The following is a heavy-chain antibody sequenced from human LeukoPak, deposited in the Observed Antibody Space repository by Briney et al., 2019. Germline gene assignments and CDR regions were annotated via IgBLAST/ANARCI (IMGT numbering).Heavy chain of an antibody. CDR2: IIPILGMA. V-gene: IGHV1-69*04. CDR1: GGTFSSYA. Sequence: ASVKVSCKASGGTFSSYAISWVRQAPGQGLEWMGRIIPILGMANYAQKFQGRVTITADKSTSTAYMELSSLRAEDTAVYYCARDGDYVGYWGQGTLVTVSS. D-gene: IGHD4-17*01. CDR3: ARDGDYVGY. J-gene: IGHJ4*02.